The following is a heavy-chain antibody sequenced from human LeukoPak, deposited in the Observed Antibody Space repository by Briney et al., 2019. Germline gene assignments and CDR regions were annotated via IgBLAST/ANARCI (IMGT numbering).Heavy chain of an antibody. CDR3: AGQYYDFWSGYYQYLDV. V-gene: IGHV4-61*01. CDR2: IYYSGST. J-gene: IGHJ6*03. Sequence: SETLSLTCTVSGGSISSGSYYWSWIRQPPGKGLEWIGYIYYSGSTNYNPSLKSRVTISVDTSKNQFSLKLSSVTAADTAVYYCAGQYYDFWSGYYQYLDVWGKGTTVTVSS. CDR1: GGSISSGSYY. D-gene: IGHD3-3*01.